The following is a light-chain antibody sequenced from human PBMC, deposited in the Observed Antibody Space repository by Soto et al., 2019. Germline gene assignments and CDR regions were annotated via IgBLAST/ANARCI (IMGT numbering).Light chain of an antibody. V-gene: IGKV3-20*01. Sequence: EIVLAQSPGTLSLSPGERATLSCRASQSVSSSYLAWYQQNRGQAPRLLIYGASSRAPGIPDRFGGSGCGTDFTLTISRLEPEDFAVYYCQQYGSSRWTFGQGTKVEIK. J-gene: IGKJ1*01. CDR1: QSVSSSY. CDR2: GAS. CDR3: QQYGSSRWT.